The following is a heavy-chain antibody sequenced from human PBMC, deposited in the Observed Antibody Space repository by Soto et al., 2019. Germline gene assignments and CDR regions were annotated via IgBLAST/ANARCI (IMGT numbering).Heavy chain of an antibody. Sequence: EVQLLESGGGLVQPGGSLRLSCAASGFTFSSYAMSWVRQAPGKGLEWVSAISGSGGSTYYADSVKGRFTISRDNSKNTLYLQMNSLRAEDTAVYYCAKLPLMVRGVMKLGYFDYWGQGTLVTVSS. CDR3: AKLPLMVRGVMKLGYFDY. V-gene: IGHV3-23*01. CDR2: ISGSGGST. D-gene: IGHD3-10*01. J-gene: IGHJ4*02. CDR1: GFTFSSYA.